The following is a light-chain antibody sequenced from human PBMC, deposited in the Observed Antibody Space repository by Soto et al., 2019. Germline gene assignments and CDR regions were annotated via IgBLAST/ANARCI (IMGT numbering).Light chain of an antibody. J-gene: IGLJ1*01. CDR1: SSDVGGYDY. CDR2: EVN. Sequence: QSVLTHPASVSGSPGQSVTISCTGTSSDVGGYDYVSWYQQHPGTAPKLILYEVNNRPSGVSNRFSGSKSGNTASLILSGLQTEDEAHYYCSAYKTSNTLLFGTGTKVTVL. CDR3: SAYKTSNTLL. V-gene: IGLV2-14*01.